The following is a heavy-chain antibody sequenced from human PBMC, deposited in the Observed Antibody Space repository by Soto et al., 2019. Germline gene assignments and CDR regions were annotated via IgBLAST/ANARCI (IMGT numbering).Heavy chain of an antibody. CDR3: ARRYAGNFDY. J-gene: IGHJ4*02. CDR2: IYYSGST. CDR1: GGSISSYY. Sequence: QVQLQESGPGLVKPSETLSLTCTVSGGSISSYYWSWIRQPPGKGLEWIGYIYYSGSTNHNPSLKSRVTISVDTSKNQFSLKLSSVTAADTAVYYCARRYAGNFDYWGQGTLVTVSS. D-gene: IGHD2-8*01. V-gene: IGHV4-59*01.